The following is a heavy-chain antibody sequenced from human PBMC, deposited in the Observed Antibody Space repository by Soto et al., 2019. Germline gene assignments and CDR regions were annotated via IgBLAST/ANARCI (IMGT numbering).Heavy chain of an antibody. CDR2: IYPGDSDT. CDR1: GYSFASYW. CDR3: ARGGTYYDFWSGSLDI. Sequence: GELLKISWKGAGYSFASYWSGWVRQMPGKGLEWMGIIYPGDSDTRYSPSFQGQVTISADKSISTAYLQWSSLKASDTAMYYCARGGTYYDFWSGSLDIWGQGTMVTVSS. D-gene: IGHD3-3*01. V-gene: IGHV5-51*01. J-gene: IGHJ3*02.